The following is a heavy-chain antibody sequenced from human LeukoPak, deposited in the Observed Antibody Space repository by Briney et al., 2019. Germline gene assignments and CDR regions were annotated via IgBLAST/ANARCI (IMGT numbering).Heavy chain of an antibody. D-gene: IGHD2-21*01. Sequence: ASVNVSCKASGYTFTDYYIHWVRQAPGQGFEWMGWINPNTGGTNYEQNFQNRGTMTRDTSISTVYMELSSLKPNDTAVYYCARTKASIARLFHNWGQGTLVTVSS. CDR1: GYTFTDYY. CDR2: INPNTGGT. CDR3: ARTKASIARLFHN. V-gene: IGHV1-2*02. J-gene: IGHJ4*02.